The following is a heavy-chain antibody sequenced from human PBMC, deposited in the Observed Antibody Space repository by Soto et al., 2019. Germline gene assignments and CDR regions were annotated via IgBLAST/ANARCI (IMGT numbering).Heavy chain of an antibody. J-gene: IGHJ5*02. CDR1: GGTFSSYA. Sequence: QVQLVQSGAEVKKPGSSVKVSCKASGGTFSSYAISWVRQAPGQGLEWMGGIIPIFGTANYAQKFQGRVTITADESTSTAYMELSSLRYEDTAVYYCARGPLRGYCSSTSCYISWFDPWGQGTLVTVSS. CDR2: IIPIFGTA. D-gene: IGHD2-2*02. CDR3: ARGPLRGYCSSTSCYISWFDP. V-gene: IGHV1-69*01.